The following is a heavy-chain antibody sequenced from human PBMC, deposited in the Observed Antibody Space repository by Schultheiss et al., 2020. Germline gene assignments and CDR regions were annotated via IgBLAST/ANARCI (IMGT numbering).Heavy chain of an antibody. D-gene: IGHD2-15*01. Sequence: SETLSLTCTVSGGSISSGGYYWSWIRQHPGKGLEWIGYIYYSGSTYYNPSLKSRVTISVDTSKNQFSLKLSSVTAADTAVYYCARGGLRRNWFDPWGQGTLVTVSS. CDR2: IYYSGST. CDR3: ARGGLRRNWFDP. J-gene: IGHJ5*02. CDR1: GGSISSGGYY. V-gene: IGHV4-31*03.